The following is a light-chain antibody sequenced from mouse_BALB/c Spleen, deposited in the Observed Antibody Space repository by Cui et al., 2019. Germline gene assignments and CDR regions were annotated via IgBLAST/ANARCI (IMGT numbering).Light chain of an antibody. V-gene: IGKV10-94*01. CDR3: QPYSKLPPT. J-gene: IGKJ1*01. CDR1: QGMSNY. CDR2: YTS. Sequence: IQMTQTTSPLSASLGDRVNISCSASQGMSNYLNWYQQKPDGTVKLLIYYTSSLHSGVPSRFSGSGSGTDYSLTISNLEPEDIATYYCQPYSKLPPTFGGGTKLEIK.